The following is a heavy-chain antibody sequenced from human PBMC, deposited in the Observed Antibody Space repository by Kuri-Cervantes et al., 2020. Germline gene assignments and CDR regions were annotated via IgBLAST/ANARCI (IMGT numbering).Heavy chain of an antibody. J-gene: IGHJ4*02. V-gene: IGHV3-48*03. CDR2: ISKSSSTL. CDR1: GFTFSSYE. CDR3: ARHRSGWYSFDY. D-gene: IGHD6-19*01. Sequence: GESLKISCAASGFTFSSYEMNWVRQAPGKGLEWVSYISKSSSTLYYTDSVKGRFTISRDNAKNSLYLQMNSLRAEDTAVYYCARHRSGWYSFDYWGQGTLVTVSS.